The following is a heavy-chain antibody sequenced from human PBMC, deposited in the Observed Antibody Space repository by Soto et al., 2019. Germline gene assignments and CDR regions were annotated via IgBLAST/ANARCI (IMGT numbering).Heavy chain of an antibody. J-gene: IGHJ6*02. V-gene: IGHV4-4*02. CDR3: ARGGCSSTSCPSVYYYYGMDV. CDR2: IYHSGIT. Sequence: SETLSLTCAVSGGSICSSNWWSWVRQPPGKGLEWIGEIYHSGITNYNPPLKSRVTISVDKSKNQCSLKLSSVTAADTAVYYCARGGCSSTSCPSVYYYYGMDVWGQGTTVTVSS. CDR1: GGSICSSNW. D-gene: IGHD2-2*01.